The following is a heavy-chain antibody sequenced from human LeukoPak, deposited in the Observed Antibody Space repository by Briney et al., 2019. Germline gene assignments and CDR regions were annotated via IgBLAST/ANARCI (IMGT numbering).Heavy chain of an antibody. Sequence: ASVTVSCKASGYTFTSYGISWVRQAPGQGLEWMGWISAYNGNTNYAQKLQGRVTMTTDTSTSTAYMELRSLRSDDTAVYYCARDLRSPRYCSGGSCCGRRVMWFDPWGQGTLVTVSS. CDR3: ARDLRSPRYCSGGSCCGRRVMWFDP. J-gene: IGHJ5*02. CDR2: ISAYNGNT. V-gene: IGHV1-18*01. D-gene: IGHD2-15*01. CDR1: GYTFTSYG.